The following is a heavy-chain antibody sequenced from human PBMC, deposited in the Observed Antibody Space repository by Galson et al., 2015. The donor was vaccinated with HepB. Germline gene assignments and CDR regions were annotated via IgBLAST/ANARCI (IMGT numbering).Heavy chain of an antibody. CDR1: GGSLSGYY. CDR3: ARETRRWTTYSYYGMDV. D-gene: IGHD4-11*01. V-gene: IGHV4-34*01. J-gene: IGHJ6*02. Sequence: ETLSLTCAVYGGSLSGYYWSWIRQPPGKGLEWIGEINHSGSTNYNPSLKSRVTISVDTSKNQFSLKLSSVTATDTAVYYCARETRRWTTYSYYGMDVWGQGTTVTVSS. CDR2: INHSGST.